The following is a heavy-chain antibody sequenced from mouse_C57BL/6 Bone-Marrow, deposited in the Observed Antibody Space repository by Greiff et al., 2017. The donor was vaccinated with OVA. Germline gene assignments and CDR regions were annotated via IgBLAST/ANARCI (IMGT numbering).Heavy chain of an antibody. V-gene: IGHV1-59*01. Sequence: VQLQQPGAELVRPGTSVKLSCKASGYTFTSYWMHWVKQRPGQGLEWIGVIDPSDSSTNYNQKFKGKATLTVDTSSSTAYMQLSSLTSEDSAVYYCAREGFCAYWGQGTLVTVSA. CDR3: AREGFCAY. CDR1: GYTFTSYW. CDR2: IDPSDSST. J-gene: IGHJ3*01.